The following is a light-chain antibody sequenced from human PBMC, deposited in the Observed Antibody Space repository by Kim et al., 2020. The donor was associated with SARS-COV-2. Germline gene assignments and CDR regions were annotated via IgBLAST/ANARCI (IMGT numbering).Light chain of an antibody. Sequence: DIQMTQSPSSLSASVGDRVTITCQASQGISNYLNWYQQKPGKAPKLLIYDASNLETGVPSRFSGSGSGTDFTFTISSLQPEDIATYYCQQYDKLPYTFGQGTKLEI. J-gene: IGKJ2*01. CDR1: QGISNY. CDR3: QQYDKLPYT. CDR2: DAS. V-gene: IGKV1-33*01.